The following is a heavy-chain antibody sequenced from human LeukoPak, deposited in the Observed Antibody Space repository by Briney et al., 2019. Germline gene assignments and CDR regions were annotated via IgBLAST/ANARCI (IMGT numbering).Heavy chain of an antibody. Sequence: ASVKVSCKASGSTFTSYGISWVRQAPGQGLEWMGWISAYNGNTNYAQKLQGRVTMTTDTSTSTAYMELRSLGSDDTAVYYCARTRRFGMAVAGTWDYWGQGTLVTVSS. CDR3: ARTRRFGMAVAGTWDY. CDR2: ISAYNGNT. D-gene: IGHD6-19*01. CDR1: GSTFTSYG. V-gene: IGHV1-18*01. J-gene: IGHJ4*02.